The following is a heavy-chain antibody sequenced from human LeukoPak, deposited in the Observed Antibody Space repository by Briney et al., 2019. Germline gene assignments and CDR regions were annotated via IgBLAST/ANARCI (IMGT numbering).Heavy chain of an antibody. D-gene: IGHD2-15*01. CDR2: ISYDGSNK. J-gene: IGHJ4*02. V-gene: IGHV3-30-3*01. CDR3: ARDPIGYCSGGSCYFDY. Sequence: GRSLRLSCAASGFTFSDSAIAWVRQSPGKGLECLAFISYDGSNKYYADSVKGRLTISRDNSKNTLYLQMNSLRAEDTAVYYCARDPIGYCSGGSCYFDYWGQGTLVTVSS. CDR1: GFTFSDSA.